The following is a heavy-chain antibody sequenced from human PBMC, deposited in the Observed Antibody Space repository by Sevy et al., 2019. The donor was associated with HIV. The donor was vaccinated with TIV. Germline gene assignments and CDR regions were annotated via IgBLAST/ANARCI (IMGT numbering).Heavy chain of an antibody. V-gene: IGHV3-7*01. Sequence: GGSLRLSCAASGFSFTWYWMSWVRQTPEKGLEWVANIKQDGSEKNYVDSVKGRFTISRDNAKNSLYLQMNSLRAEDTAVYYCARGTRNWSYSYYYGMDVWGQGTTVTVSS. CDR1: GFSFTWYW. CDR3: ARGTRNWSYSYYYGMDV. CDR2: IKQDGSEK. D-gene: IGHD2-2*01. J-gene: IGHJ6*02.